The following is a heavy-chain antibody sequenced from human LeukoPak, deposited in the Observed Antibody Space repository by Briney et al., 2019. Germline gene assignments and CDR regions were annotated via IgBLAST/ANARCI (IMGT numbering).Heavy chain of an antibody. CDR2: TYYRSKWSN. CDR3: ARVGYCSSTRCSNWVDP. Sequence: SQTLSLTRAISGDSVPSSSATWNWISQSPSRGLEWLGRTYYRSKWSNDYALSVKGRITINPDTSKNQFSLQLNSVTPEDTAVYYCARVGYCSSTRCSNWVDPWGQGTLVTVSS. D-gene: IGHD2-2*01. V-gene: IGHV6-1*01. CDR1: GDSVPSSSAT. J-gene: IGHJ5*02.